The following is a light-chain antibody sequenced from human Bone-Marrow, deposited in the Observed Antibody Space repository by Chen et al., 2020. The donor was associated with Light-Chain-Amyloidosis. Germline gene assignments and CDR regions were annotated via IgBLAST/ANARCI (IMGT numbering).Light chain of an antibody. V-gene: IGKV1-33*01. J-gene: IGKJ1*01. Sequence: DIQLTQSPSSLSASVGDRVTITCQATQDIRKFVHWYQQKPGKAPRLLIYDASVLEAGVPSRCSGGGSGTYCTLTISSLQPEDIATYYCQQYHNLPPWTFGHGTKVEIK. CDR3: QQYHNLPPWT. CDR2: DAS. CDR1: QDIRKF.